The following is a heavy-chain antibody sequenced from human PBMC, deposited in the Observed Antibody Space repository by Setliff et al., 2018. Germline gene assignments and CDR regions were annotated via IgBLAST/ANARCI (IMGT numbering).Heavy chain of an antibody. CDR1: GASITDINYY. V-gene: IGHV4-39*01. Sequence: SETLSLTCTVSGASITDINYYWGLIRQPPGKGLEWIGSIFYSGRTFYNPSLKSRVTISVDTSKNQFSLTLSSVTAADTAVYYCARLPNYVWGSPVDYWGQGTLVTAPQ. CDR2: IFYSGRT. CDR3: ARLPNYVWGSPVDY. J-gene: IGHJ4*02. D-gene: IGHD3-16*01.